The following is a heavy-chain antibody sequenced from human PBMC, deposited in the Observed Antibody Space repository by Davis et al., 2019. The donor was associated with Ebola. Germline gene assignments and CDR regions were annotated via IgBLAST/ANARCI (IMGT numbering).Heavy chain of an antibody. D-gene: IGHD3-16*01. V-gene: IGHV5-51*01. Sequence: KVSCKASGYSFANDWIGWVRQMPGKGLEWIGILYPGASNTKYSPSFRGQVIVSADKSISTAYLQWSSLKASDTALYYCARLPWGTVAGLDSWGQGTLVTVSS. CDR2: LYPGASNT. J-gene: IGHJ4*02. CDR3: ARLPWGTVAGLDS. CDR1: GYSFANDW.